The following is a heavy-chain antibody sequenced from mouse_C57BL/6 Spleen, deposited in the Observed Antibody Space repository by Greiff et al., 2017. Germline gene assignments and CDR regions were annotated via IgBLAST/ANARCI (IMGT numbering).Heavy chain of an antibody. CDR2: IDPENGDT. J-gene: IGHJ4*01. Sequence: VQLQQSGAELVRPGASVKLSCTASGFNIKDDYMHWVKQRPEQGLEWIGWIDPENGDTEYASKFQGKATITADTSSNTAYLQLSSLTSEDTAVYYCTTGRMDYWGQGTSVTVSS. V-gene: IGHV14-4*01. CDR3: TTGRMDY. CDR1: GFNIKDDY.